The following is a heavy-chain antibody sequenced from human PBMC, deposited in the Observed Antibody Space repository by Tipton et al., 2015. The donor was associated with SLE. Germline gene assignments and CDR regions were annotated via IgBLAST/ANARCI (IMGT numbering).Heavy chain of an antibody. CDR1: GFTFSTFS. V-gene: IGHV3-21*01. Sequence: GSLRLSCEASGFTFSTFSMNWVRQAPGKGLEWVSFISSSSRYIHYSDSVRGRFTISRDNAKNSLYLQMNSLSAEDTALYYCARDFTSIDDYWGQGTLVTVSS. D-gene: IGHD3-3*01. J-gene: IGHJ4*02. CDR2: ISSSSRYI. CDR3: ARDFTSIDDY.